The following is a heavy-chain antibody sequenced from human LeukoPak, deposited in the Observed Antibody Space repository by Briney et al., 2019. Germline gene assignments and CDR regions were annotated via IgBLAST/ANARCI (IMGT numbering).Heavy chain of an antibody. CDR1: GFTLSSYA. CDR3: ARDHAGAFDY. D-gene: IGHD1-1*01. V-gene: IGHV3-30-3*01. Sequence: GGSLRLSCAASGFTLSSYAMHWVRQAPGKGLEWVAVISYDGSNKYYADSVKGRFTISRDNSKNTLYLQMNSLRAEDTAVSYCARDHAGAFDYWGQGTLVTVSS. J-gene: IGHJ4*02. CDR2: ISYDGSNK.